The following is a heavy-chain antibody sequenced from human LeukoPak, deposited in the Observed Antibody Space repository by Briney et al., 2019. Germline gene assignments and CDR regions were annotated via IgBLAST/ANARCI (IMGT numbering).Heavy chain of an antibody. V-gene: IGHV4-59*01. CDR1: GGSISSYY. Sequence: SETLSLTCTVSGGSISSYYWSWIRQPPGKGLEWIGYIYYSGSTNYNPSLKSRVTISVDTSKNQFSLKLSSVTAADTAVYYCARVMGYCSGGSCYFSHYYYGMDVWGQGTTVTVSS. CDR3: ARVMGYCSGGSCYFSHYYYGMDV. J-gene: IGHJ6*02. D-gene: IGHD2-15*01. CDR2: IYYSGST.